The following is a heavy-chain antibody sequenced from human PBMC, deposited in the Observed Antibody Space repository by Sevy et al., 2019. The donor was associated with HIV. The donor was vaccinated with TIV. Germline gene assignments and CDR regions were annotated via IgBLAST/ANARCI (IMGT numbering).Heavy chain of an antibody. J-gene: IGHJ5*02. D-gene: IGHD3-10*01. CDR1: GFTFSSYA. CDR3: AKDFADYYGSGSSFFDP. V-gene: IGHV3-23*01. CDR2: ISGSGGST. Sequence: GGSLRLSCAASGFTFSSYAMSWVRQAPGKGLEWVSAISGSGGSTYYADSVKGRFTISRDNSKNTQYLQMNSLRAEDTAVYYCAKDFADYYGSGSSFFDPWGQGTLVTVSS.